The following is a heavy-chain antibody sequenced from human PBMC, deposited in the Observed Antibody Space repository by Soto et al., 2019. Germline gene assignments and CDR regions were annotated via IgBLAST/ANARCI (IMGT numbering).Heavy chain of an antibody. D-gene: IGHD1-26*01. CDR2: IYYSGST. Sequence: QLQLQESGPGLVKPSETLSLTCTVSGGSISSSSYYWGWIRQPPGKGLEWIGSIYYSGSTYYNPSLKSRVTISVDTSKNQFSLKLSSVTAADTAVYYCASLRPELPYYFDYWGQGTLVTVSS. CDR1: GGSISSSSYY. V-gene: IGHV4-39*01. J-gene: IGHJ4*02. CDR3: ASLRPELPYYFDY.